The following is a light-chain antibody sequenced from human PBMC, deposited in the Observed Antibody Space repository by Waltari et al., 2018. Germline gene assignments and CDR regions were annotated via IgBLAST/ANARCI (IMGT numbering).Light chain of an antibody. V-gene: IGKV1-5*03. J-gene: IGKJ1*01. CDR3: QHFKNFPWT. Sequence: DIQMTQSPSTLSASVGGRVTITCRGSQNIDGWLAWHQQKPGQAPKPLISEASKLHTGVPSRFSGGGYGTEFTLTITDLQPDDFATYYCQHFKNFPWTFGQGTNVEV. CDR2: EAS. CDR1: QNIDGW.